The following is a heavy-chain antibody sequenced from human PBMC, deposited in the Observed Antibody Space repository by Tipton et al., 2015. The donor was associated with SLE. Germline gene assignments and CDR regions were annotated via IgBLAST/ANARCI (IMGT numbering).Heavy chain of an antibody. CDR1: GFTFSSYG. D-gene: IGHD3-9*01. J-gene: IGHJ4*02. Sequence: SLRLSCAASGFTFSSYGMHWVRQAPGKGLEWVAVIWYDGSKEDYADSVKGRFTSSRDNSKNTLSLQMNNLRAEDTAVYYCARGAPVLRKFDWIVPFDYWGQGTLVTVSS. CDR3: ARGAPVLRKFDWIVPFDY. CDR2: IWYDGSKE. V-gene: IGHV3-33*01.